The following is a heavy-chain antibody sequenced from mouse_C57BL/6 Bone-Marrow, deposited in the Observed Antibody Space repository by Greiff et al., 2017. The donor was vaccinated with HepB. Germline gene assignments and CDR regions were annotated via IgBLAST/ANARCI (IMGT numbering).Heavy chain of an antibody. Sequence: VQLQQSGAELVRPGASVKLSCKASGYTFTDYYINWVKQRPGQGLEWIARIYPGSGNTYYNEKFKGKATLTAEKSSSTAYMQLSSLTSEDSAVYFCTRRRAYGNYDYAMDYWGQGTSVTVSS. CDR2: IYPGSGNT. D-gene: IGHD2-1*01. V-gene: IGHV1-76*01. CDR1: GYTFTDYY. J-gene: IGHJ4*01. CDR3: TRRRAYGNYDYAMDY.